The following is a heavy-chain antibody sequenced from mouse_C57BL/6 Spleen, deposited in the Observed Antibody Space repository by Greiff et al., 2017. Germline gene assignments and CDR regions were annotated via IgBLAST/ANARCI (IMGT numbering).Heavy chain of an antibody. CDR2: IDPDDGDT. CDR3: TCYGRSRDY. CDR1: GYTINDYY. D-gene: IGHD1-1*01. V-gene: IGHV14-1*01. Sequence: VQLQQSGAELVRPGASVKLSCTASGYTINDYYMHWVKQRPEQGLEWIGRIDPDDGDTEYAPKFKGKATMTADTSSNTAYMQLSSLTSEDSAVDYCTCYGRSRDYWGQGTTLTVAS. J-gene: IGHJ2*01.